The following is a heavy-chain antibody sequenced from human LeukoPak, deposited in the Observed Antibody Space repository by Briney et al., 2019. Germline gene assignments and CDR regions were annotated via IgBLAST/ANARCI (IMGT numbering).Heavy chain of an antibody. D-gene: IGHD3-22*01. CDR3: ARESSGYHYFDY. J-gene: IGHJ4*02. CDR2: ISGSGGST. V-gene: IGHV3-23*01. CDR1: GFTFSSYG. Sequence: PGGSLRLSCAASGFTFSSYGMIWVRQAPGKGLEWVSGISGSGGSTYVADSVKGRFTISRDNSKNTLYLHMNSLRAEDMAVYYCARESSGYHYFDYWGQGTLVTVSS.